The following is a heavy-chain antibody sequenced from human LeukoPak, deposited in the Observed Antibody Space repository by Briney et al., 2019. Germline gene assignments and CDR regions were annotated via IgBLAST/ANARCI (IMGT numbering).Heavy chain of an antibody. Sequence: GASVKASCKASGYFFTSQYMHWVRQAPGQGLEWLGIINPSSGSASYAERFQGRVTMTRDTSTSTFYMELYSLRSDDTAVYYCARESLHPVTTSNWFDPWGQGTLVTVSS. CDR1: GYFFTSQY. D-gene: IGHD4-17*01. CDR2: INPSSGSA. CDR3: ARESLHPVTTSNWFDP. J-gene: IGHJ5*02. V-gene: IGHV1-46*01.